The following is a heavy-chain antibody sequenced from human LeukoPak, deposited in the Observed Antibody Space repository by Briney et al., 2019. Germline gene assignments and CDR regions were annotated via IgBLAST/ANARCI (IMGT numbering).Heavy chain of an antibody. CDR2: IRYHGSDK. CDR3: ARSPTSWYFDY. V-gene: IGHV3-30*02. Sequence: PGESLRLSCAASGFTFSGSGMHWVRQAPGKGLEWVAFIRYHGSDKFYADSVKGRFTISRDNSKNTLYVQMNSLRPEDTSVYYCARSPTSWYFDYWGQGTLVTVSS. CDR1: GFTFSGSG. J-gene: IGHJ4*02. D-gene: IGHD2-2*01.